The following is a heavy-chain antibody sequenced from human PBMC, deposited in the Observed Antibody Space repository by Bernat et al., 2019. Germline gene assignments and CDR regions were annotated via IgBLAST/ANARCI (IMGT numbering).Heavy chain of an antibody. V-gene: IGHV3-48*03. CDR1: GLPFSNFE. Sequence: EVQLVESGGGLVQPGGSLRLSCAASGLPFSNFEMNWVRQPPGKGLEWVSYIVGSGSTIYYADSVKGRFTISRDNAKNSLYLQMNSLRAEDTAVYYCVGGGLRYIDYWGQGTLVTVSS. J-gene: IGHJ4*02. D-gene: IGHD2-15*01. CDR3: VGGGLRYIDY. CDR2: IVGSGSTI.